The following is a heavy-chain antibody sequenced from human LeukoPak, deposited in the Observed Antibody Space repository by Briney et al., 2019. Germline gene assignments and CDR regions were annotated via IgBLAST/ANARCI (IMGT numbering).Heavy chain of an antibody. D-gene: IGHD2-2*01. CDR3: ARDSSSTSTYYCYYYYMDV. V-gene: IGHV1-2*06. Sequence: ASVKVSCKASGYTFTGYYMHWVRQAPGQGLEWMGRINPNSGGTNYAQKCQGRVTMNRDTYISTAYMELSRLRSVDTAGYYCARDSSSTSTYYCYYYYMDVWDKGTTVTVSS. J-gene: IGHJ6*03. CDR2: INPNSGGT. CDR1: GYTFTGYY.